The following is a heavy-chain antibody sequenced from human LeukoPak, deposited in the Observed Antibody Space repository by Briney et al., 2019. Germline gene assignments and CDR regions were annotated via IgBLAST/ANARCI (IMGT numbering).Heavy chain of an antibody. CDR3: AREGAIVPSLFDY. Sequence: GGSLRLSCAASGFTFSSYGMHWVRQAPGKGLEWVAVISYDGSNKYYADSVKGRFTISRDNSKNTLYLQMNSLRAEDTAVYYCAREGAIVPSLFDYWGQGTLVTVSS. CDR1: GFTFSSYG. CDR2: ISYDGSNK. D-gene: IGHD3-16*02. V-gene: IGHV3-30*03. J-gene: IGHJ4*02.